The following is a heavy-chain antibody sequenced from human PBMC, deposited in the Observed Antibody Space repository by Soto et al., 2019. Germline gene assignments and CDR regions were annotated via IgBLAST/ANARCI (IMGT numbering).Heavy chain of an antibody. CDR3: AREPXGDYDLGRNHQNYGMDV. V-gene: IGHV3-33*01. CDR2: IWYDGNKQ. D-gene: IGHD4-17*01. CDR1: GFTFSIFG. Sequence: PGGSLRLSCETSGFTFSIFGMHWARQAPGKGLEWVAVIWYDGNKQQYADSVKGRFTISRDNSKNTLYLQMNSLRVEDTALYYCAREPXGDYDLGRNHQNYGMDVWGRGTTVTVSS. J-gene: IGHJ6*02.